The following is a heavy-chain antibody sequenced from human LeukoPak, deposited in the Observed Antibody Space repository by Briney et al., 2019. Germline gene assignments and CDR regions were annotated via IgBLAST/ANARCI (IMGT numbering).Heavy chain of an antibody. CDR3: ARGGKYGCSGGSCYSDY. V-gene: IGHV1-2*02. CDR2: IKAESGRT. CDR1: GYMFTDYY. J-gene: IGHJ4*02. Sequence: ASVKVSCKASGYMFTDYYLHWVRQAPGQGLEWMGWIKAESGRTHYAQKFQGGVTMTRDTSISTAYMELSRLRSDDTALYYCARGGKYGCSGGSCYSDYWGQGTLVTVSS. D-gene: IGHD2-15*01.